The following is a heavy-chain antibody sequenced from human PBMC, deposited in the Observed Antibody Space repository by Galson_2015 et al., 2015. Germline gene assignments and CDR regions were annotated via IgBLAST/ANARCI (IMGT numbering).Heavy chain of an antibody. CDR3: ARDLRDLRDGVVVPVATILDY. CDR1: GFSFSTYA. V-gene: IGHV3-30*01. Sequence: SLRLSCAASGFSFSTYAMHWVRQAPGKGLEWVAVISFDGSNKYYADSVKGRFTISRDNSKNTLYLQMNSLRPEDTALYYCARDLRDLRDGVVVPVATILDYGGQGTLVTVSS. CDR2: ISFDGSNK. D-gene: IGHD2-2*01. J-gene: IGHJ4*02.